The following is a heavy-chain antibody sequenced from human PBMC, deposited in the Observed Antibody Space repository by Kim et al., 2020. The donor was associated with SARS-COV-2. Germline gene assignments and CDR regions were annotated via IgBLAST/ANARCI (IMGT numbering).Heavy chain of an antibody. J-gene: IGHJ4*02. D-gene: IGHD2-2*01. Sequence: GGSLRLSCAVSGIPFSDAWFNLVRQSPGKGLEWVGRIKSKTDGGTADLAAPVKGRFAISRDDSKNTLYLLMNDVKTDDAAMYYCTTVSMRWGQGTLVTVS. V-gene: IGHV3-15*01. CDR3: TTVSMR. CDR1: GIPFSDAW. CDR2: IKSKTDGGTA.